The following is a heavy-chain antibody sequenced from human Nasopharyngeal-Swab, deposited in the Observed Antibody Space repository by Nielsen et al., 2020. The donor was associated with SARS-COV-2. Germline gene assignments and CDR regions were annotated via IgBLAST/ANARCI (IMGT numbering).Heavy chain of an antibody. D-gene: IGHD2-21*02. CDR3: ARGGLLELGFYWYFDL. J-gene: IGHJ2*01. Sequence: GVSLEISWAASGFTFSSYAMHWVRQAPGKGLEWVAVISYDGSNKYYADSVKGRFTISRDNSKNTLYLQMNSLRAEDTAVYYCARGGLLELGFYWYFDLWGRGTLVTVSS. V-gene: IGHV3-30-3*01. CDR1: GFTFSSYA. CDR2: ISYDGSNK.